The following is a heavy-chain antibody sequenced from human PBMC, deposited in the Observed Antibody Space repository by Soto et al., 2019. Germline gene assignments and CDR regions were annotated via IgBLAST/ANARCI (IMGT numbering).Heavy chain of an antibody. V-gene: IGHV1-2*04. CDR1: GYTFTGYY. Sequence: GASVKVSCKASGYTFTGYYMHWVRQAPGQGLEWMGWINPNSGGTNYAQKFQGWVTMTRDTSISTAYMELSRLRSDDTAVYYCASVPLTNIAASRDRPQYYYYGMDVWGQGTTVTVSS. CDR2: INPNSGGT. J-gene: IGHJ6*02. CDR3: ASVPLTNIAASRDRPQYYYYGMDV. D-gene: IGHD6-13*01.